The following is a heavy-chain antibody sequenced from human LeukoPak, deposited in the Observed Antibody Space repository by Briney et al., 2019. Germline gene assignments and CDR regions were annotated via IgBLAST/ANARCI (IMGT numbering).Heavy chain of an antibody. D-gene: IGHD6-19*01. J-gene: IGHJ5*02. CDR1: GYTFTGYY. CDR3: ARMGYSSGYNWFDP. V-gene: IGHV1-2*02. CDR2: INPNSGGT. Sequence: ASVKVSCKASGYTFTGYYMHWVRQARGQGLEWMGWINPNSGGTNYAQKFRGRVTMTRDTSISTAYMELSRLRSDDTAVYYCARMGYSSGYNWFDPWGQGTLVTVSS.